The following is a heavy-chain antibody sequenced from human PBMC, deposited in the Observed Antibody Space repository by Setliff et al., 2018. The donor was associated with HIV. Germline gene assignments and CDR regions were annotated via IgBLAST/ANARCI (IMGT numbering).Heavy chain of an antibody. D-gene: IGHD5-12*01. CDR3: ARLPTDYFADY. CDR1: GGSISSDGYY. J-gene: IGHJ4*02. V-gene: IGHV4-39*01. CDR2: IYYSGST. Sequence: SETLSLTCTVSGGSISSDGYYWGWIRQPPGKGLEWIGNIYYSGSTYYNPSLKSRVTISVDTSKNRFSLKVSSVTAADTAVYYCARLPTDYFADYWGQGTLVTVSS.